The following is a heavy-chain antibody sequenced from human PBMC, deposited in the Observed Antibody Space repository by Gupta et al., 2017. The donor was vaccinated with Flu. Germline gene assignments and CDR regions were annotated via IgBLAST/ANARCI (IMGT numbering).Heavy chain of an antibody. Sequence: QVQLVQSGAEVKKSGSSVKVSCKASGGPFSNIAISWVRQAPGQGLEWMGGIIPMFGTANYAQKYQGRVTITADESTTTAYMELSSVTYEDTAVYFCARDQSPQRGSYYYYYHGMDVWGQGTTVTVSS. CDR1: GGPFSNIA. J-gene: IGHJ6*02. V-gene: IGHV1-69*01. CDR2: IIPMFGTA. CDR3: ARDQSPQRGSYYYYYHGMDV.